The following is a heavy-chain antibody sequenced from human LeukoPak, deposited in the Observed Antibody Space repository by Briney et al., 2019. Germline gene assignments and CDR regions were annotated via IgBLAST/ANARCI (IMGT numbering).Heavy chain of an antibody. CDR3: ARVVGDTGYYFDQ. J-gene: IGHJ4*02. CDR2: ISVGNTYT. D-gene: IGHD2-21*01. CDR1: GFTFSDSY. Sequence: GGSLRLSCAASGFTFSDSYMTWIRQGPGKGLEWVSYISVGNTYTKHADSVKGRFTISRDNARNSLYLQMNSLRAEDTAVYYCARVVGDTGYYFDQWGQGTLVTVSS. V-gene: IGHV3-11*06.